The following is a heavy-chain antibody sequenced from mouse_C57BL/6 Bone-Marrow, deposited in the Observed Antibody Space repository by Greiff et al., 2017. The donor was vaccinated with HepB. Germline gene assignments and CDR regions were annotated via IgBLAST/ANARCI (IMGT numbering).Heavy chain of an antibody. Sequence: EVHLVESGPELVKPGASVKMSCKASGYTFTDYNMHWVKQSHGKSLEWIGYINPNNGGTSYNQKFKGKATLTVNKSSSTAYMELRSLTSEDSAVYYCCLISRGYYAMDYWGQGTSVTVSS. CDR1: GYTFTDYN. V-gene: IGHV1-22*01. CDR3: CLISRGYYAMDY. J-gene: IGHJ4*01. D-gene: IGHD1-1*01. CDR2: INPNNGGT.